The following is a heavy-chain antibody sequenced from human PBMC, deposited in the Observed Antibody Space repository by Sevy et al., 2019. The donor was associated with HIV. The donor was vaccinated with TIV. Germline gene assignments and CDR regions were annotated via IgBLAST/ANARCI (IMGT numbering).Heavy chain of an antibody. D-gene: IGHD3-10*01. Sequence: ASVKVSCKASGGTFSSYAISWVRQAPGQGLEWMGWIIPIFGTANYAQKFQGRVTITADKSTSTAYMELSSLRSEDTAVYYCARAVGSLWFGELFTNYYYYYYMDVWGKGTTVTVSS. J-gene: IGHJ6*03. CDR1: GGTFSSYA. CDR2: IIPIFGTA. V-gene: IGHV1-69*06. CDR3: ARAVGSLWFGELFTNYYYYYYMDV.